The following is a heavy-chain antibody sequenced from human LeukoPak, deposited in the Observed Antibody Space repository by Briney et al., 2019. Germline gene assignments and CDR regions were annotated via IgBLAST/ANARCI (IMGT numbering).Heavy chain of an antibody. CDR1: GFTFSSYA. V-gene: IGHV3-23*01. CDR3: AKDRYGGNYGGNWFDP. Sequence: GGSLRLSCAASGFTFSSYAMSWVRQAPGKGLEWVSAISGSGGSTYYADSVKGRFTISRDNSKNTLYLQMNSLRAEDTAVYYCAKDRYGGNYGGNWFDPWSQGTLVTVSS. J-gene: IGHJ5*02. D-gene: IGHD4-23*01. CDR2: ISGSGGST.